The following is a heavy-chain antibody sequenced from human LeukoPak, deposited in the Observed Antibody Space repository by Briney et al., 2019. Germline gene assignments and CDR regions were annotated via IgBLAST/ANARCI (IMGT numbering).Heavy chain of an antibody. Sequence: PGGSLRLSCAASGFTFSSYGMNWDRQAPGKGLEWVSYISDSSSTIYYADSVKGRLTISRDNAKNSLYLQMNSLRAEDTAVYYCARWGATGYGDYWGQGTLVTVSS. CDR2: ISDSSSTI. D-gene: IGHD3-9*01. CDR3: ARWGATGYGDY. V-gene: IGHV3-48*03. CDR1: GFTFSSYG. J-gene: IGHJ4*02.